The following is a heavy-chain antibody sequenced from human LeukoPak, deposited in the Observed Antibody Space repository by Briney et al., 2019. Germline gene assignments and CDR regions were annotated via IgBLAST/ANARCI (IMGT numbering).Heavy chain of an antibody. CDR3: ARELRYYFDY. V-gene: IGHV3-48*03. CDR2: ISSSCSTI. Sequence: GGSLRLSCAASGFTFTSYEMIWVRQAPGKGLEWVSYISSSCSTIYYANSVKGRFTISRDNAKNSLYLQMNSLRADDTAVYYCARELRYYFDYWGQGTLVTVSS. CDR1: GFTFTSYE. J-gene: IGHJ4*02. D-gene: IGHD4-17*01.